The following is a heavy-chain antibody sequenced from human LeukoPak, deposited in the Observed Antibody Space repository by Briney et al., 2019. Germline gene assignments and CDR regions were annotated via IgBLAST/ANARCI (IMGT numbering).Heavy chain of an antibody. V-gene: IGHV1-18*01. J-gene: IGHJ4*02. D-gene: IGHD4-23*01. CDR1: GYTFTSYG. CDR2: ISAYNGNT. Sequence: RASVKVSCKASGYTFTSYGISWVRQAPGQGLEWMGWISAYNGNTNYAQKLQGRVTMTTDTSTSSAYMELTSLTSDDTAVYYCATQGITPFDYWGQGTLVTVSS. CDR3: ATQGITPFDY.